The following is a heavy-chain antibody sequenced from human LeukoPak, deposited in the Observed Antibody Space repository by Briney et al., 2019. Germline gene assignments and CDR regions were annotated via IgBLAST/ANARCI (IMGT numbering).Heavy chain of an antibody. D-gene: IGHD6-19*01. CDR2: INHSGRT. V-gene: IGHV4-34*01. CDR3: ARALYASSNNWFDP. Sequence: SATLSLTCAVYGGSFSGYYWSWIRQPPGKGLGWIGEINHSGRTNYNPSLKIRVTISVDTSKNQCSLKLSSVTAADTAVYYCARALYASSNNWFDPWGQGTLVTVSS. CDR1: GGSFSGYY. J-gene: IGHJ5*02.